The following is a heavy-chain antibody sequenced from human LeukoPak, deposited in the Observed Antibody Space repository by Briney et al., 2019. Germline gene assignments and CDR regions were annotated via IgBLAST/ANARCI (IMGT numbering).Heavy chain of an antibody. CDR3: ARRGGRGDYDY. J-gene: IGHJ4*02. Sequence: PSETLSLTCTVSGGSISPYYWTWMRQPPGKGLEWIAFIYYNGNTNYNPSLKSRVTISVDKSKNQFSLKLSSVTAADTAVYYCARRGGRGDYDYWGQGTLVTVSS. CDR2: IYYNGNT. V-gene: IGHV4-59*12. D-gene: IGHD4-17*01. CDR1: GGSISPYY.